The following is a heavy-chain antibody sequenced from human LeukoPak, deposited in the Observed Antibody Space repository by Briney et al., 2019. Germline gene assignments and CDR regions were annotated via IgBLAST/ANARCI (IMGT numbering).Heavy chain of an antibody. CDR2: TYYRSKWYN. CDR1: GDSVSNSSVA. V-gene: IGHV6-1*01. D-gene: IGHD2-21*02. J-gene: IGHJ5*02. Sequence: SQTLSLTCDISGDSVSNSSVAWNWIRQSPSRGLEWLGRTYYRSKWYNDYVTSMKSRLIITPDTSKNQFTLQLKSVTPDDTAVYYCARESPMDSRLRLWGWFDPWGQGTLVTVSS. CDR3: ARESPMDSRLRLWGWFDP.